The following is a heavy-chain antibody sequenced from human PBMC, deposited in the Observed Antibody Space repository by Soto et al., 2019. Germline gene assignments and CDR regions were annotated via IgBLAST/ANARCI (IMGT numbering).Heavy chain of an antibody. D-gene: IGHD3-16*01. Sequence: GGSLRLSCAASGFTFSDYYMSWIRQAPGKGLEWVSYISSSGSTTYYADSVKGRFTISRDNSKNTLYLQMNSLRAEDTAVYYCAKDGGLLPYYYYGMDVWGQGTTVTVSS. CDR3: AKDGGLLPYYYYGMDV. CDR2: ISSSGSTT. CDR1: GFTFSDYY. V-gene: IGHV3-11*01. J-gene: IGHJ6*02.